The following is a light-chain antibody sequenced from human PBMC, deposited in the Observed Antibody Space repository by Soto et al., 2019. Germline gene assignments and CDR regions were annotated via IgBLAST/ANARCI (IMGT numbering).Light chain of an antibody. Sequence: EIVLTPSPATLSLSPGERATLSCRASQSVSSYLAWYQQKPGQAPRLLIYDASNRATGIPARFSGSGSGTDISLTISRLEAEDVAVYYCQQRSNWWTFGQGTRLEIK. CDR1: QSVSSY. CDR2: DAS. J-gene: IGKJ5*01. V-gene: IGKV3-11*01. CDR3: QQRSNWWT.